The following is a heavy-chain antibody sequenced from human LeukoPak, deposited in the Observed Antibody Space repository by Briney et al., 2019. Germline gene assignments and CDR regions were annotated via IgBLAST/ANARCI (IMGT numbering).Heavy chain of an antibody. CDR2: ISGSGGST. CDR3: ARTVGASEGVDY. D-gene: IGHD1-26*01. J-gene: IGHJ4*02. Sequence: PPGGSLRLSCAASGFTFSNYALSWVRQAPGKGLEWVSDISGSGGSTYYADSVKGRFTISRDNSKNTLYLQMSSLRAEDTAAYYCARTVGASEGVDYWGQGTLVTVSS. V-gene: IGHV3-23*01. CDR1: GFTFSNYA.